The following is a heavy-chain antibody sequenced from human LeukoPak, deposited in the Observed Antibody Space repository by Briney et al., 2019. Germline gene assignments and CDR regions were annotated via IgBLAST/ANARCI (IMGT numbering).Heavy chain of an antibody. Sequence: SETLSLTCTVSGGSISSYYWSWIRQPPGKGLEWIGYIYYSGSTYYNPSLKSRVTISVDTSKNQFSLKLSSVTAADTAVYYCARDHPANYYDSSGYYTTFGYWGQGTLVTVSS. CDR2: IYYSGST. D-gene: IGHD3-22*01. V-gene: IGHV4-59*12. J-gene: IGHJ4*02. CDR1: GGSISSYY. CDR3: ARDHPANYYDSSGYYTTFGY.